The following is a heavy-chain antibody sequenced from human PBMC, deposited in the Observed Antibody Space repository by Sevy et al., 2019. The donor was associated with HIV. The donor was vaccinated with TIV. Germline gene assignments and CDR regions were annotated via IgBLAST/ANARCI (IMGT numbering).Heavy chain of an antibody. J-gene: IGHJ4*02. CDR3: ARGHCSGGSCYSGQLDY. CDR1: GFTFSSYA. CDR2: ISYDGSNK. Sequence: GGSLRLSCAASGFTFSSYAMHWVRQAPGKGLEWVAVISYDGSNKCYADSVKGRFTISRDNSKNTLYLQMNSLRAEDTAVDYCARGHCSGGSCYSGQLDYWGQGTLVTVSS. V-gene: IGHV3-30-3*01. D-gene: IGHD2-15*01.